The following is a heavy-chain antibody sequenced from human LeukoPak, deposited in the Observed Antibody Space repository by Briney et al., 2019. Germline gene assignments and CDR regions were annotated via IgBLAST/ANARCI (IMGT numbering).Heavy chain of an antibody. D-gene: IGHD1-7*01. J-gene: IGHJ1*01. CDR1: GYTFTSYY. CDR3: ARPDKLELQFYGYFQH. CDR2: INPSGGST. Sequence: GASVKVSCKASGYTFTSYYMHWVRQAPGQGLEWMGIINPSGGSTSYAQKFQGRVTMTRDMSTSTVYMELSSLRSEDTAVYYCARPDKLELQFYGYFQHWGQGTLVSVSS. V-gene: IGHV1-46*01.